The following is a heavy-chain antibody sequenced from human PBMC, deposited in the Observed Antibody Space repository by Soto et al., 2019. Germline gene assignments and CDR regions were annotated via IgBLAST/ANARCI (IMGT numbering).Heavy chain of an antibody. V-gene: IGHV3-30-3*01. CDR1: GFTFSSYA. CDR2: ISYDGSNK. Sequence: GGSLRLSCAASGFTFSSYAMHWVRQAPGKGLEWVAVISYDGSNKYYADSVKGRFTISRDNSKNTLYLQMNGLRAEDTAVYYCARDPYCSGGSCYSYYYGMDVWGQGTTVTVSS. D-gene: IGHD2-15*01. J-gene: IGHJ6*02. CDR3: ARDPYCSGGSCYSYYYGMDV.